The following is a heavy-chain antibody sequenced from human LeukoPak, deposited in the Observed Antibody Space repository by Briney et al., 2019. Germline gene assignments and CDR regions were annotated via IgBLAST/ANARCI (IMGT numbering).Heavy chain of an antibody. V-gene: IGHV4-59*01. D-gene: IGHD4-17*01. CDR3: ARKDYGDYYFDY. Sequence: PSETLSLTCTVSGGSISSYYWSWIRQPPGKGLEWIEYIYYSGSTNYNPSHKSRVTISVDTSKNQFSLKLSSVTAADTAVYYCARKDYGDYYFDYWGQGTLVTVSS. CDR1: GGSISSYY. J-gene: IGHJ4*02. CDR2: IYYSGST.